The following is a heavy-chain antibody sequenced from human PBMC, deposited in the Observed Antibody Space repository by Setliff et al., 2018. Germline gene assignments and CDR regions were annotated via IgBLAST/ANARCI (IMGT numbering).Heavy chain of an antibody. D-gene: IGHD3-3*01. J-gene: IGHJ6*03. Sequence: GGSLRLSCAASGFTFSSYGMHWVRQAPGKGLEWVAVIWYDGSNKYYADSVKGRFTISRDNSKNTLYLQMNSLRAEDTAVYYCARGNPGGEWLLYYYYYYMDVWGKGTTVTVSS. CDR3: ARGNPGGEWLLYYYYYYMDV. CDR2: IWYDGSNK. CDR1: GFTFSSYG. V-gene: IGHV3-33*01.